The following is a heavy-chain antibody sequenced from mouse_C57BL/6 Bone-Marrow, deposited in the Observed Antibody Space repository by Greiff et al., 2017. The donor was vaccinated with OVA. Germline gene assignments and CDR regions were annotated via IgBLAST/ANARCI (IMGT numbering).Heavy chain of an antibody. CDR2: IWGVGST. J-gene: IGHJ3*01. CDR3: ATGSSWFAY. D-gene: IGHD1-1*01. V-gene: IGHV2-6*01. CDR1: GFSLTSYG. Sequence: VKLMESGPGLVAPSQSLSITCTVSGFSLTSYGVDWVRQSPGKGLEWLGVIWGVGSTNYNSAIKSRLSISKDNSKSQVFLKMNSLQTDDTAMYYCATGSSWFAYWGQGTLVTVSA.